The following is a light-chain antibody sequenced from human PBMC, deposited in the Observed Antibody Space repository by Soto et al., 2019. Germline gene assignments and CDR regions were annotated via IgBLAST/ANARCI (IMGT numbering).Light chain of an antibody. CDR1: SSDVGAYNY. Sequence: QSALTQPASVSGSPGQSLTISCTGTSSDVGAYNYVSWYQHHQGKAPKLMIYDVSNRPSGVSNRFSGSKSGNTASLTISGLQAEDEADYYCNSFTTSSTLVFGGGTKLTVL. CDR2: DVS. J-gene: IGLJ2*01. CDR3: NSFTTSSTLV. V-gene: IGLV2-14*03.